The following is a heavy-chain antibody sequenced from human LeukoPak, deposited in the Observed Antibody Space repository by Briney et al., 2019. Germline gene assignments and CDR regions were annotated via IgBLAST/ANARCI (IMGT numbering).Heavy chain of an antibody. CDR1: GGPFTDYF. CDR3: ARGRIAKIVVVHSFQYGMDV. J-gene: IGHJ6*02. D-gene: IGHD3-22*01. V-gene: IGHV4-34*01. Sequence: PSETLSLTCDVFGGPFTDYFWTWIRQSPGKGLEWIGEINDYSGNTNYNPSLNSRVSISLEKSKNQFSLELRSVTATDTAVYYCARGRIAKIVVVHSFQYGMDVWGQGTTVTVSS. CDR2: INDYSGNT.